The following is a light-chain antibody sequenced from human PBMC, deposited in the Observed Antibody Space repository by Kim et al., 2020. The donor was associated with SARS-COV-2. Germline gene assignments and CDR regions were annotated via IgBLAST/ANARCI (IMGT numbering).Light chain of an antibody. CDR3: AAWDDSLSGGV. J-gene: IGLJ2*01. CDR2: RNN. Sequence: GQRVTISCSGSSSNLGSNYVYWYQQFPGTAPKLLIYRNNPRPSGVPDRFSGSKSGTSASLAISGLRSEDEADYYCAAWDDSLSGGVFGGGTQLTVL. V-gene: IGLV1-47*01. CDR1: SSNLGSNY.